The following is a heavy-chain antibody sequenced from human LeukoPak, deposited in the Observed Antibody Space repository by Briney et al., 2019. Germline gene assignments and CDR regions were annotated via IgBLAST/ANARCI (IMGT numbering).Heavy chain of an antibody. V-gene: IGHV4-34*01. Sequence: SETLSLTCAVYGGSLSDYHWRWIRQPPGKGLEWIGEISHSGSTNYNPSPKSRVTVSLDTSKNQFSLKLSSATAADTAVYYCARVEIGPSGNVIDYWGQGTLVTVSS. CDR3: ARVEIGPSGNVIDY. D-gene: IGHD3/OR15-3a*01. CDR2: ISHSGST. J-gene: IGHJ4*02. CDR1: GGSLSDYH.